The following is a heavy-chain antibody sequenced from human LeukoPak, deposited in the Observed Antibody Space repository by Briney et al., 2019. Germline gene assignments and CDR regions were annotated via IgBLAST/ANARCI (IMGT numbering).Heavy chain of an antibody. CDR1: GFXFSDHH. V-gene: IGHV3-72*01. Sequence: PGGSLRLSCGASGFXFSDHHIDWVRQAPGKGLEWIGRRKNKDYAYSTVYAASVKGRFTFSRDDPKNSLYLQMNSLTTEDTAVYYCTRIFYYGTRGYYPDFWGQGTLVTVSS. CDR2: RKNKDYAYST. CDR3: TRIFYYGTRGYYPDF. J-gene: IGHJ4*02. D-gene: IGHD3-22*01.